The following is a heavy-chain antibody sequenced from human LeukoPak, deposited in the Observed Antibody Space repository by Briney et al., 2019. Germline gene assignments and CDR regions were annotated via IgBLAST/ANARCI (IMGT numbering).Heavy chain of an antibody. J-gene: IGHJ6*03. Sequence: GASVKVSCKASGGTFSSHAISWVRQAPGQGLEWMGGIIPIFGTANYAQKFQGRVTITADKSTSTAYMELSSLRSEDTAVYYCARAPTIHEILYYMDVWGKGTTVTVSS. CDR1: GGTFSSHA. CDR2: IIPIFGTA. D-gene: IGHD2-15*01. CDR3: ARAPTIHEILYYMDV. V-gene: IGHV1-69*06.